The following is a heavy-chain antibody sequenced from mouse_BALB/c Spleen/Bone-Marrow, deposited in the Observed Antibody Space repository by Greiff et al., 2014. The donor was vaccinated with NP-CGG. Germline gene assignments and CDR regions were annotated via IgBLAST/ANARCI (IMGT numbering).Heavy chain of an antibody. V-gene: IGHV1S81*02. Sequence: QVQLQQSGAELVKPGASVKLSCMASGFTFTSYWIHWVKQRPGQGPEWIGEINPSNGRTNYNEKFKSKATLTDGKSSSTAYMQLSSLTSEDSAVYYCARDGNYRYAMDYWGQGTSLTVSS. CDR3: ARDGNYRYAMDY. D-gene: IGHD2-1*01. J-gene: IGHJ4*01. CDR2: INPSNGRT. CDR1: GFTFTSYW.